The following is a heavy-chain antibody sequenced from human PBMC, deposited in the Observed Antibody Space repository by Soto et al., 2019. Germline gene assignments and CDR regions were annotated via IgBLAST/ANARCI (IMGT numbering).Heavy chain of an antibody. D-gene: IGHD5-12*01. J-gene: IGHJ4*02. V-gene: IGHV3-48*01. Sequence: GGSLRLSCAASGFIFKNYAMSWVRQAPGKGLEWVSYISSSSSTIYYADSVKGRFTISRDNAKNSLYLQMNSLRAEDTAVYYCASQSSEWLLFASWGQGTLVTVSS. CDR2: ISSSSSTI. CDR1: GFIFKNYA. CDR3: ASQSSEWLLFAS.